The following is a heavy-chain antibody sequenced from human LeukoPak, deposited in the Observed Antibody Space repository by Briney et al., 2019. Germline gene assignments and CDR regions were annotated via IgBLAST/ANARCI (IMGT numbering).Heavy chain of an antibody. D-gene: IGHD3-22*01. CDR3: ARVGTFYYDSSGYIDY. CDR1: GITFSNYW. CDR2: ISSSSSYI. J-gene: IGHJ4*02. Sequence: MSGGSLRLSCAASGITFSNYWMNWVRQAPGKGLEWASSISSSSSYIYYADSVKGRFTIARDNAKNSLYLQMNSLRAEDTAVYYCARVGTFYYDSSGYIDYWGQGTLVTVSS. V-gene: IGHV3-21*01.